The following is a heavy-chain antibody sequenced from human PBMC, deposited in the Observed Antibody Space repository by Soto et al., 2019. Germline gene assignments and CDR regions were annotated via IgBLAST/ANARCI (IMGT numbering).Heavy chain of an antibody. CDR2: ISGSGGST. Sequence: EVQLLESGGGLVQPGGSLRLSCAASGFTFSSYAMSWVRQAPGKGLEWVSAISGSGGSTYYADSVKGRFTISRDNSKNTLYLQMNSLRAEDTAVYYCEKLKKGYGDYMMREYFQHWGQGTLVTVSS. J-gene: IGHJ1*01. CDR1: GFTFSSYA. V-gene: IGHV3-23*01. CDR3: EKLKKGYGDYMMREYFQH. D-gene: IGHD4-17*01.